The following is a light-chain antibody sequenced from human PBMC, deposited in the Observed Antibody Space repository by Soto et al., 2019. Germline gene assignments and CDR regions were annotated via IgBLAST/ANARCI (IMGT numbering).Light chain of an antibody. J-gene: IGKJ2*01. CDR3: QQNNNWPPTYT. V-gene: IGKV3-15*01. Sequence: EIVMTQSPATLSVSPGERATLSCRASQSVSSNLVWYQQKPGQAPRLLIYDASTRATGVPARFSGSGSGTEFTLTISSLQSGDFAVYYCQQNNNWPPTYTFGQGTKLEIK. CDR2: DAS. CDR1: QSVSSN.